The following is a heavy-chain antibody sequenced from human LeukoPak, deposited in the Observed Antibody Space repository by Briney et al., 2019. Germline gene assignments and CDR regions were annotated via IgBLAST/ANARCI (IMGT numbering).Heavy chain of an antibody. D-gene: IGHD3-10*01. CDR2: MYYSGNT. CDR1: GGSMSSSY. J-gene: IGHJ4*02. Sequence: PSETLSLTCIVSGGSMSSSYWNWIRQPAGKGLQWIGYMYYSGNTNYNPSLKSRVTISIDTSKNQISLKLRSVTAADTAVYYCARHPGGSANHLPFDYWGQGTLVTVSS. V-gene: IGHV4-59*08. CDR3: ARHPGGSANHLPFDY.